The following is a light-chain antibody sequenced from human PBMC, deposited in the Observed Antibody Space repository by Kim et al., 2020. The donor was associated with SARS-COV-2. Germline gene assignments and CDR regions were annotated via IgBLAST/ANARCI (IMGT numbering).Light chain of an antibody. CDR3: SSFSSTTPVV. J-gene: IGLJ2*01. CDR2: DVS. Sequence: GRSMATSGSGTSGDVGGYNYVSWYQQRPGKAPKLMIYDVSSRPSGVSTRFSGSKSGTTASLTISGLQAEDEADYYCSSFSSTTPVVFGGGTTVTVL. CDR1: SGDVGGYNY. V-gene: IGLV2-14*03.